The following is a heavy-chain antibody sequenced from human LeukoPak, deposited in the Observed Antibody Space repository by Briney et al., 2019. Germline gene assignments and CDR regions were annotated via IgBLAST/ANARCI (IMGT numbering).Heavy chain of an antibody. Sequence: NPSETLSLTCTVSGGSISGYYWSWTRQPAGKGLEWIGRIYTSGSTNYNPSLKSRVTMSVDTSKNQFSLKLSSVTAADTAVYYCARDRGYYDSSGPTPYYYYGMDVWGQGTTVTVSS. CDR2: IYTSGST. J-gene: IGHJ6*02. D-gene: IGHD3-22*01. CDR1: GGSISGYY. V-gene: IGHV4-4*07. CDR3: ARDRGYYDSSGPTPYYYYGMDV.